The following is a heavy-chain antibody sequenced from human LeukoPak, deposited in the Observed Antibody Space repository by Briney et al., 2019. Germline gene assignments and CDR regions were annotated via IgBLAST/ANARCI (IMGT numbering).Heavy chain of an antibody. J-gene: IGHJ4*02. CDR1: GFMFSSNW. V-gene: IGHV3-64D*06. CDR2: ISSEGKTT. Sequence: GGSLRLSCAASGFMFSSNWMSWVRQAPGKGLEYVSSISSEGKTTYYADSVKGRFTISRDNSKNTLYLQMSSLRPEDTAVYYCVKDRWVDHWGQGTLVTVSS. CDR3: VKDRWVDH. D-gene: IGHD6-13*01.